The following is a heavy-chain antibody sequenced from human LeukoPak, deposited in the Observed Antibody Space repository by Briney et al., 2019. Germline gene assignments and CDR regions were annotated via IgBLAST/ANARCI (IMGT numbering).Heavy chain of an antibody. CDR2: ISGSGGST. J-gene: IGHJ4*02. CDR1: GFTFSSYG. V-gene: IGHV3-23*01. CDR3: AKDPLGYYDSSGYIDY. D-gene: IGHD3-22*01. Sequence: GGTLRLSCAASGFTFSSYGMSWVRQAPGKGLEWVSAISGSGGSTYYADSVKGRFTISRDNSKNTLYLQMNSLRAEDTAVYYCAKDPLGYYDSSGYIDYWGQGTLVTVSS.